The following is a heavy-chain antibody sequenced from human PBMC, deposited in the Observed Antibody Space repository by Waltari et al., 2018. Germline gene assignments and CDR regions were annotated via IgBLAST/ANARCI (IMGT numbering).Heavy chain of an antibody. CDR3: SRSLDA. CDR1: GFTFSNAW. J-gene: IGHJ6*02. CDR2: IKPDGSER. V-gene: IGHV3-7*03. Sequence: EVQLVESGGGLVQPGGSLRLSCAASGFTFSNAWMDWVRQAPGKGLGGVANIKPDGSERYSVDSVKGRFTISRDNAKNSVYLQMNSLRAEDTAVYYCSRSLDAWGQGTTVTVSS.